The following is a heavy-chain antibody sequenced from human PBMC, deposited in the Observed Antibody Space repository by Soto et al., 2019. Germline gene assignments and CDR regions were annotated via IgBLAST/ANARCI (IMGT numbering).Heavy chain of an antibody. Sequence: QVRVVESGGGLVKSGGSLRLSCAASGFSFSDYYMSWIRQARGQGLEWVSYISSSGSTIYYADSVKGRFTISRDNAKNSLYPQMNSLSAEDTALYYCARLYCSGDKCYSSSFDYWGQGTLVTVSS. CDR1: GFSFSDYY. V-gene: IGHV3-11*01. CDR2: ISSSGSTI. CDR3: ARLYCSGDKCYSSSFDY. D-gene: IGHD2-15*01. J-gene: IGHJ4*02.